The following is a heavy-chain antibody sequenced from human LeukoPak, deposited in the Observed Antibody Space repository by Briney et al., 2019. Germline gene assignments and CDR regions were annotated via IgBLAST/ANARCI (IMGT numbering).Heavy chain of an antibody. CDR1: GYTLTELS. CDR3: ATGNKQTVLRFLEWLSPRPHQPIFDY. V-gene: IGHV1-24*01. J-gene: IGHJ4*02. Sequence: ASVNVSCKVSGYTLTELSMHWVRQAPGKGLEWMGGFDPEDGETIYAQKFQGRVTMTEDTSTDTAYMELSSLRSEDTAVYYCATGNKQTVLRFLEWLSPRPHQPIFDYWGQGTLVTVSS. D-gene: IGHD3-3*01. CDR2: FDPEDGET.